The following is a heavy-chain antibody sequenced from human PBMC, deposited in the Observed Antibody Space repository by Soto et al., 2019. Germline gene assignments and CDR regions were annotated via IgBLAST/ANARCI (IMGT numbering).Heavy chain of an antibody. CDR1: GFSFSSYA. CDR2: ISASGVIT. J-gene: IGHJ4*02. Sequence: EVQLLESGGGLVQPGGSLRLSCAASGFSFSSYAMNWVRQAPGKGLEWVSSISASGVITHYADSVKGRFTISRDNSKNTLYLQMYSLRAEDTAVYYCAKGMGISGYSDYWGQGTLVTVSS. D-gene: IGHD6-25*01. V-gene: IGHV3-23*01. CDR3: AKGMGISGYSDY.